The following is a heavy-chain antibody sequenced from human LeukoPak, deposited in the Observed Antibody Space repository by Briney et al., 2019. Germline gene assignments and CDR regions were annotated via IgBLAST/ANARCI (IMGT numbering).Heavy chain of an antibody. J-gene: IGHJ6*03. Sequence: TGGSLRLSCAASGFNFSIYSMNWVRQAPGKGLEWVSSMSGSSTTIHYADSVKGRFTISRDNAKNSMYLQMNSLRAEDTAVYYCAKEGGIPAVPDHYYYYMDVWGKGTTVTVSS. CDR1: GFNFSIYS. D-gene: IGHD2-2*01. CDR2: MSGSSTTI. CDR3: AKEGGIPAVPDHYYYYMDV. V-gene: IGHV3-48*01.